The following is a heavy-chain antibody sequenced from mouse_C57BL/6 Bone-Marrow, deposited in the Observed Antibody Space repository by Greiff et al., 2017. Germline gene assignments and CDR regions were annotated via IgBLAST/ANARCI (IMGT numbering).Heavy chain of an antibody. J-gene: IGHJ4*01. CDR1: GYTFTSYW. V-gene: IGHV1-64*01. D-gene: IGHD1-1*01. CDR2: FHPNSGST. Sequence: AQLQQPGAELVKPGASVKLSCKASGYTFTSYWMHWVKQRPGLGLEWIGMFHPNSGSTNYNEKFKSKATLTVDKSSSTACMQLSSLTSEDSAVYCCANYGSLMDYWGQGTSVTVSS. CDR3: ANYGSLMDY.